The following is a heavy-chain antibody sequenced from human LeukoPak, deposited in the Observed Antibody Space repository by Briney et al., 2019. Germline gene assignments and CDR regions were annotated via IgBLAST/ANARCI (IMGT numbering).Heavy chain of an antibody. V-gene: IGHV4-34*01. CDR3: ARARGHDFWSGYPMEFDY. J-gene: IGHJ4*02. CDR2: INHSGST. D-gene: IGHD3-3*01. CDR1: GGSFSGYY. Sequence: SETPSLTCAVYGGSFSGYYWSWIRQPPGKGLEWIGEINHSGSTNYNPSLKSRVTISVDTSKNQFSLKLCSVTAADTAVYYCARARGHDFWSGYPMEFDYWGQGTLVTVSS.